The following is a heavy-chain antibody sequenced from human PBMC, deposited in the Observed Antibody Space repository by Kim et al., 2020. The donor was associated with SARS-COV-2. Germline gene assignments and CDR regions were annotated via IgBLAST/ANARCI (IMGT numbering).Heavy chain of an antibody. D-gene: IGHD2-2*01. V-gene: IGHV3-48*02. CDR2: ISSSSSTI. CDR3: AREGYCSSTSCYIPYWRYYYYGMDV. CDR1: GFTFSSYS. J-gene: IGHJ6*02. Sequence: GGSLRLSCAASGFTFSSYSMNWVRQAPGKGLEWVSYISSSSSTIYYADSVKGRFTISRDNAKNSLYLQMNSLRDEDTAVYYCAREGYCSSTSCYIPYWRYYYYGMDVWGQGTTVTVSS.